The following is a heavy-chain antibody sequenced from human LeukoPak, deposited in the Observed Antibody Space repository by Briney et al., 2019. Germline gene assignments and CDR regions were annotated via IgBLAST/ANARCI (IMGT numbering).Heavy chain of an antibody. J-gene: IGHJ5*02. Sequence: PSQTLSLTCTVSGDSISSGSYYWGWIRQPARKGLEWLGRVHTSGSTNYNPSLKSRLTISADTSKNQFSLNLSSVTAADTAVYYCARKGQQLNAFDPWGQGTLVTVSS. CDR1: GDSISSGSYY. V-gene: IGHV4-61*02. D-gene: IGHD6-13*01. CDR3: ARKGQQLNAFDP. CDR2: VHTSGST.